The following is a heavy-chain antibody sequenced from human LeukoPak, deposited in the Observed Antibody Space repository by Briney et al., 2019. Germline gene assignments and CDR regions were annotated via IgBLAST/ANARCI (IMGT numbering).Heavy chain of an antibody. J-gene: IGHJ4*02. CDR3: ARESRVPEYFDY. V-gene: IGHV4-59*01. Sequence: SETLSLTCTVSGGSINSYYWSWIRQPPGKGLEWIGYIYYSGSTNYSPSLKSRVTISVDTSKNQFSLKLSSVTAADTAVYYCARESRVPEYFDYWGQGTLVTVSS. D-gene: IGHD6-6*01. CDR2: IYYSGST. CDR1: GGSINSYY.